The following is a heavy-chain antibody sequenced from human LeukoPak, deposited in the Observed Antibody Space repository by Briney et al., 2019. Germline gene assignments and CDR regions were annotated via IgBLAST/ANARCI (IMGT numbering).Heavy chain of an antibody. CDR3: AKDPPYSSSWYGEDYFDY. J-gene: IGHJ4*02. CDR1: GFTFSNYN. CDR2: ISSSGSYI. Sequence: GGSLRLSCAASGFTFSNYNMNWVRQAPGKGLEWVSSISSSGSYIYYADSVKGRFTISRDNAKNSLYLQMNSLRAEDTAAYYCAKDPPYSSSWYGEDYFDYWGQGTLVTVSS. D-gene: IGHD6-13*01. V-gene: IGHV3-21*01.